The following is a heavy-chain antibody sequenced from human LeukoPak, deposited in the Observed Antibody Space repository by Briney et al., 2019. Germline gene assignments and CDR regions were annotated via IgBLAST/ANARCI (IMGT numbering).Heavy chain of an antibody. V-gene: IGHV3-23*01. Sequence: GGSLRLSCAASGFTFSSYAMSWVRQAPGKGLEWVSAISGSGGSTYYADSVKGRFTISRDNSKNTLYLQMNSLRAEDTAVYYCAKDVGGLLGAPRRLNYFDYWGQGTLVTVSS. CDR2: ISGSGGST. J-gene: IGHJ4*02. CDR1: GFTFSSYA. CDR3: AKDVGGLLGAPRRLNYFDY. D-gene: IGHD3-16*01.